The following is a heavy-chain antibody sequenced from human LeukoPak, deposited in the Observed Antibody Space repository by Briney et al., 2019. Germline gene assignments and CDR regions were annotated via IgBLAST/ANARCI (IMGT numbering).Heavy chain of an antibody. CDR2: INAGNGNT. CDR3: ARDRGYPVGAID. Sequence: ASVKVSCKASGYTFTSYAMHWVRQAPGQRLEWMGWINAGNGNTKYSQKSQGRVTITRDTSASTAYMELSSLRSDDTAVYYCARDRGYPVGAIDWGQGTLVTVSS. CDR1: GYTFTSYA. J-gene: IGHJ4*02. D-gene: IGHD1-26*01. V-gene: IGHV1-3*01.